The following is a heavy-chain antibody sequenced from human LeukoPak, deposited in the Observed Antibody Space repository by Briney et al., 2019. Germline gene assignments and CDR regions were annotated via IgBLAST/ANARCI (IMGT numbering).Heavy chain of an antibody. Sequence: GESLRLSCAASGFTFTTYWMSWVRQAPGKGLEWVANIKQDGTERYYVDSVKGRFTISRDNVKNSLYLQMNSLRVEDTAVYYCARMYSSGWNYWGQGTLVTVSS. CDR1: GFTFTTYW. CDR2: IKQDGTER. J-gene: IGHJ4*02. D-gene: IGHD6-19*01. V-gene: IGHV3-7*01. CDR3: ARMYSSGWNY.